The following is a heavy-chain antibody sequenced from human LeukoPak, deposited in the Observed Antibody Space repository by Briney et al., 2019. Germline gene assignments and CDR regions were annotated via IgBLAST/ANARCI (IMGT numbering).Heavy chain of an antibody. CDR3: TRVVYYGSGSYGGFDY. D-gene: IGHD3-10*01. V-gene: IGHV3-9*01. Sequence: SGGSLRLSCAASGFTFDDYAMHWVRQAPGKGLEWVSGISWNSGSIGYADSVKGRFTISRDNAKNSLYLQMNSLRAEDTAVYYCTRVVYYGSGSYGGFDYWGQGTLVTVSS. J-gene: IGHJ4*02. CDR2: ISWNSGSI. CDR1: GFTFDDYA.